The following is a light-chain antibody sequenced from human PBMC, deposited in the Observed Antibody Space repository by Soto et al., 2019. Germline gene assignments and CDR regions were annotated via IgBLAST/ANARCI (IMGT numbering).Light chain of an antibody. CDR1: SSNIGAGYD. Sequence: QSVLTQPPSVSGAPGQRVTISCTGSSSNIGAGYDVHWYQQLPGTAPKLLIYGNSNRPSGVPDRFSGSKSGTSASLAITGLQAEDEADYSCKSYDSSLSGAYVFGTGTKLTVL. CDR2: GNS. J-gene: IGLJ1*01. V-gene: IGLV1-40*01. CDR3: KSYDSSLSGAYV.